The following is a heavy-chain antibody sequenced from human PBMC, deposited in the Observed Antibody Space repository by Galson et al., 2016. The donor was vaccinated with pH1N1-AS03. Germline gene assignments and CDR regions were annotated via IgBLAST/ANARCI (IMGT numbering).Heavy chain of an antibody. CDR2: ISGTGFST. Sequence: SLRLSCAVGGFTFSSYAMFWVRQAPGKGLEYVSVISGTGFSTYYANSVKDRFTVSRDNSKNTLYLQMGSLRVEDMAVYYCARGPVSYANYWFPPPDDWGQGTLVTVSS. CDR3: ARGPVSYANYWFPPPDD. CDR1: GFTFSSYA. V-gene: IGHV3-64*01. D-gene: IGHD4/OR15-4a*01. J-gene: IGHJ4*02.